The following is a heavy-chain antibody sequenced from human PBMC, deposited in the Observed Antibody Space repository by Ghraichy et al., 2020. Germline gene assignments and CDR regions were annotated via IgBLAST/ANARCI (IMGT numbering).Heavy chain of an antibody. V-gene: IGHV3-23*01. D-gene: IGHD3-3*01. CDR2: VSGSGGNT. Sequence: GGSLRLSCAASGFTFSSYAMSWVRQAPGKGLEWVSTVSGSGGNTYYADSVKGRFTIYRDNSKNTLYLQMNTLRAEDTAVFYCAKGRKYIDFWSGYSKDGMDVWGQGTTVTVSS. CDR3: AKGRKYIDFWSGYSKDGMDV. CDR1: GFTFSSYA. J-gene: IGHJ6*02.